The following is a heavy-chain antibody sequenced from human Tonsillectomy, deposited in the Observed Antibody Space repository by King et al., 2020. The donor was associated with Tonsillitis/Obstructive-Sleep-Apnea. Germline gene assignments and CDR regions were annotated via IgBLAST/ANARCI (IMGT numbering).Heavy chain of an antibody. V-gene: IGHV3-49*04. CDR1: GFTFGDYA. J-gene: IGHJ4*02. D-gene: IGHD3-22*01. CDR3: TREIVPGWY. CDR2: IRSKAYGGTT. Sequence: QLVQSGGGLVQPGRSLRLSCTASGFTFGDYAMSWVRQAPGKGLEWVGFIRSKAYGGTTEYAASVKGRFTISRDDSKSIAYLQMNSLKTEDTAVYCCTREIVPGWYWGQGTLVTVSS.